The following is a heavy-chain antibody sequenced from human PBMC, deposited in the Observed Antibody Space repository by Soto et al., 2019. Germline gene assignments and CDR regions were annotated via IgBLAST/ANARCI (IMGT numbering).Heavy chain of an antibody. D-gene: IGHD2-15*01. V-gene: IGHV1-46*01. Sequence: ASVKVSCKASGFRFSDYYMHWVRQAPGQGLEWMGIINPSGDTTNYAQKFQGRVTITRDTSTSTVYLDLSSLRSEDTAAYYCARDNRQMSGTAAASSCFDPWGQGTPGTVSP. CDR3: ARDNRQMSGTAAASSCFDP. J-gene: IGHJ5*02. CDR1: GFRFSDYY. CDR2: INPSGDTT.